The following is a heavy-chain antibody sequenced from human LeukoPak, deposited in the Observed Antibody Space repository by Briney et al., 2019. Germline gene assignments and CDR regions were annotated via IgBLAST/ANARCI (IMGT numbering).Heavy chain of an antibody. V-gene: IGHV1-18*01. D-gene: IGHD2-2*01. J-gene: IGHJ4*02. CDR1: GYTFTNYG. CDR3: ARVGSYCTSTSCSDY. Sequence: ASVKVSCKASGYTFTNYGIAWVRQAPGQGLEWMGWISAYNGNTNYAQKVQGRVTMTADTSTSASTSAAYMELRSLTSDDTAVYYCARVGSYCTSTSCSDYWGQGTLVTVSS. CDR2: ISAYNGNT.